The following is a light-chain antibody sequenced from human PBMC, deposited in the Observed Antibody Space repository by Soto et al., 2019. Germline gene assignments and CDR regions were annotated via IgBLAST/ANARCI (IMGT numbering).Light chain of an antibody. CDR1: QSINTY. CDR2: AAS. Sequence: DIQMTQSPSSLSGSVGDRVTITCRASQSINTYLNWYQQKPGKAPKVLIYAASSLQSGVPSRFSGSGSGTEFTLTISTLQPEDVATYYCQQSYSFPYTFGQWTKLEIK. V-gene: IGKV1-39*01. J-gene: IGKJ2*01. CDR3: QQSYSFPYT.